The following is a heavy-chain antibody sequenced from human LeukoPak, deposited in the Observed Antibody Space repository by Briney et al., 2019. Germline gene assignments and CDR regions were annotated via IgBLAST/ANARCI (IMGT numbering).Heavy chain of an antibody. Sequence: SETLSLTCTVSGCSISSYYWSWIRQPPGKGLEWIGFIYYSGSTNYNPSLKSRVTILVDTSKNQFSLKLTSVTAADTAVYYCARRGFRTSDYYDSSGYYSYFDYWGQGTLVTVSS. CDR1: GCSISSYY. D-gene: IGHD3-22*01. J-gene: IGHJ4*02. CDR3: ARRGFRTSDYYDSSGYYSYFDY. V-gene: IGHV4-59*01. CDR2: IYYSGST.